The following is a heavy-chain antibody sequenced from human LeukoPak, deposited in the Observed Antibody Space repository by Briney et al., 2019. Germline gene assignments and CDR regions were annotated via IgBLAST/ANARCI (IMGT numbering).Heavy chain of an antibody. CDR2: IRSKAYGGTT. V-gene: IGHV3-49*03. Sequence: PGGSLRLSCTASGFTFGDYAMSWFREAPGKGLEWVGFIRSKAYGGTTEYAASVKGRFTISRDDSKSIAYLQMNSLKTEDTAVYYCTRDADVCSSSWSPGVYWGQGTLVTVSS. CDR3: TRDADVCSSSWSPGVY. D-gene: IGHD6-13*01. J-gene: IGHJ4*02. CDR1: GFTFGDYA.